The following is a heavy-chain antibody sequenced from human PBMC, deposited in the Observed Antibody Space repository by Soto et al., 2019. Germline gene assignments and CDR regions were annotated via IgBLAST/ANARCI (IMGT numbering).Heavy chain of an antibody. V-gene: IGHV1-46*01. Sequence: QVQLVQSGAEVKKPGASVKISCKASGDTFTSYYMHWVRQAPGQGLEWMGIINASGDTSYAQKFQDRDSMTRDTSESTACMELSSLRSEETAVYYCARVYCSGGGCYGIDYWGQGTLVTVSS. D-gene: IGHD2-15*01. J-gene: IGHJ4*02. CDR1: GDTFTSYY. CDR3: ARVYCSGGGCYGIDY. CDR2: INASGDT.